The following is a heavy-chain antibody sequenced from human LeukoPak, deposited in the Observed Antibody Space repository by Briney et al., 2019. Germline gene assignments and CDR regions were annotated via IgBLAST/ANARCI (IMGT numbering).Heavy chain of an antibody. J-gene: IGHJ6*03. CDR2: IYYSGST. CDR3: ASIAAAGHGTGGYYYYYMDV. Sequence: SETLSLTCTVSGGSISSSSYYWGWIRQPPGKGLEWIGSIYYSGSTYYNPSLKSRVTISVDTSKNQFSLKLSSVTAADTAVYYCASIAAAGHGTGGYYYYYMDVWGKGTTVTISS. V-gene: IGHV4-39*07. D-gene: IGHD6-13*01. CDR1: GGSISSSSYY.